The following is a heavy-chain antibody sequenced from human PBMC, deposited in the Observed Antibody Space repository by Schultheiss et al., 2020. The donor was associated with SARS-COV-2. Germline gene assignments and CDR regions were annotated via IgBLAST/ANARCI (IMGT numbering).Heavy chain of an antibody. CDR2: ISYDGSNK. Sequence: SLRLSCAASGFTFSSYAMHWVRQAPGKGLEWVAVISYDGSNKYYADSVKGRFTISRDNSKNTLYLQMNSLRAEDTAVYYCAKGGFYDSSGRFDYWGQGTLVTVSS. CDR3: AKGGFYDSSGRFDY. D-gene: IGHD3-22*01. V-gene: IGHV3-30-3*01. J-gene: IGHJ4*02. CDR1: GFTFSSYA.